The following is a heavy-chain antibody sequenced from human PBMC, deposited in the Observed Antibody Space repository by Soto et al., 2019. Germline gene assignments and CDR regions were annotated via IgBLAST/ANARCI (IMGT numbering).Heavy chain of an antibody. CDR2: INPNSGGT. V-gene: IGHV1-2*02. J-gene: IGHJ4*02. D-gene: IGHD2-15*01. Sequence: WASVKVSCKASGYTFTGYYMRWVRQAPGQGLEWMGWINPNSGGTNYAQKFQGRVTMTRDTSISTAYMELSRLRSDDTAVYYCARVNVVVVAATREYYFDYWGQGTLVTSPQ. CDR3: ARVNVVVVAATREYYFDY. CDR1: GYTFTGYY.